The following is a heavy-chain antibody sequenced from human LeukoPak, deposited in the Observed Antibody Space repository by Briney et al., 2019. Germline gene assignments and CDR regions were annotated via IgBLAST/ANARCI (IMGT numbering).Heavy chain of an antibody. CDR1: RFTFSTYG. CDR3: ASGRIAARPYFDY. V-gene: IGHV3-23*01. Sequence: GGSLRLSCAASRFTFSTYGMSWVRQAPGKGLEWVSSISGSGGSTNYADSVKGRFTISRDNSKNTLYLQMNSLRAEDTAVYYCASGRIAARPYFDYWGQGTLVTVSS. J-gene: IGHJ4*02. D-gene: IGHD6-6*01. CDR2: ISGSGGST.